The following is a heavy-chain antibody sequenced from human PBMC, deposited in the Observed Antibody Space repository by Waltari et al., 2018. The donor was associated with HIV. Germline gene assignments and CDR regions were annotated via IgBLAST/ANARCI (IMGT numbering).Heavy chain of an antibody. CDR3: TTTPLGLWFGTYYFDY. D-gene: IGHD3-10*01. Sequence: ELQLVESGGGLVKPGGSLRLSCAASGLTFSNAWMSRVRKAPGKGLEWVGRIKSKTDGGTTDYAAPVKGRFTISRDDSKNTLYLQMNSLKTEDTAVYYCTTTPLGLWFGTYYFDYWGQGTLVTVSS. V-gene: IGHV3-15*01. CDR2: IKSKTDGGTT. CDR1: GLTFSNAW. J-gene: IGHJ4*02.